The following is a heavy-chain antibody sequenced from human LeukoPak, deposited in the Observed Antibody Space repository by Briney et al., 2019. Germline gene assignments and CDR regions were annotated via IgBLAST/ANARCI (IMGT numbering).Heavy chain of an antibody. CDR2: TSGSGGRT. Sequence: GGSLRLSCAASGFTFSNYAMTWVRQAPGKGLEWVSGTSGSGGRTNYADSVKGRFTISRDNSKNTLYLQMNSLRAEDTAVYYCAKVGYCSSTSCPGYDYWGQGTLVTVSS. J-gene: IGHJ4*02. V-gene: IGHV3-23*01. CDR1: GFTFSNYA. D-gene: IGHD2-2*01. CDR3: AKVGYCSSTSCPGYDY.